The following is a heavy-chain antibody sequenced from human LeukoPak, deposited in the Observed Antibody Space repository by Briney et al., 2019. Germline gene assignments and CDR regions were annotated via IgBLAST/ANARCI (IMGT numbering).Heavy chain of an antibody. CDR1: GFTFSSYW. D-gene: IGHD2-21*02. CDR3: ARDQLSYCDGDCP. CDR2: IKQDGSEK. V-gene: IGHV3-7*01. Sequence: PGGSLRLSCAASGFTFSSYWMSWVRQAPGKGLEWVANIKQDGSEKYYVDSVKGRFTISRDNAKNSLYLQMNSLRAEDTAVYYCARDQLSYCDGDCPWGQGTLVTVSS. J-gene: IGHJ5*02.